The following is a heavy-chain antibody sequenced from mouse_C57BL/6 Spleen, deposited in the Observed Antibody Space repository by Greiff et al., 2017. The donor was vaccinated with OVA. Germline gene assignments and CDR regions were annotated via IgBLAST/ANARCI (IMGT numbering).Heavy chain of an antibody. J-gene: IGHJ2*01. V-gene: IGHV5-6*01. D-gene: IGHD2-5*01. CDR1: GFTFSSYG. CDR2: ISSGGSYT. Sequence: EVQLVESGGDLVKPGGSLKLSCAASGFTFSSYGMSWVRQTPDKRLEWVATISSGGSYTYYPDSVKGRFTISRDNAKNTLYLQMSSLKSEDTAMYYCARQGGSNSFDYWGQGTTLTVSS. CDR3: ARQGGSNSFDY.